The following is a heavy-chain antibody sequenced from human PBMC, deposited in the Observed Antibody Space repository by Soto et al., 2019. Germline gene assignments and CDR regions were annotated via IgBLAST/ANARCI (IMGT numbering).Heavy chain of an antibody. Sequence: QVQLVQSGAEVKKPGASVKVSCKASGYTFTSYAMHWVRQAPGQRLEWMGWINAGNGNTKYSQKFQGRVTITRDTSASTAYMVLSSLRSEDTAVYYCARGSDSFRRVVYYYYYYGMDVWGQGTTVTGSS. D-gene: IGHD2-2*01. CDR2: INAGNGNT. CDR1: GYTFTSYA. V-gene: IGHV1-3*01. J-gene: IGHJ6*02. CDR3: ARGSDSFRRVVYYYYYYGMDV.